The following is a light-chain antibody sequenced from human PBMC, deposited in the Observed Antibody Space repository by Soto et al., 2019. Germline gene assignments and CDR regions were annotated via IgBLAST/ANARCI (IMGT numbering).Light chain of an antibody. CDR3: SSYAGTKTLV. Sequence: QSALTQPPSASGSPGQSVTISCTGTISDIGTYYYVSWHQQHPGKAPKLIIYEVSERPSGVPDRFSGSKSGNTASLTVSGLQAEDEAHYYCSSYAGTKTLVFGGGTKVTVL. J-gene: IGLJ2*01. V-gene: IGLV2-8*01. CDR2: EVS. CDR1: ISDIGTYYY.